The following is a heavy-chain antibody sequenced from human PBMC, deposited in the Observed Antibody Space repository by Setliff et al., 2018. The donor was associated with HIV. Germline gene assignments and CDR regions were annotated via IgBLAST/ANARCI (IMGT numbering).Heavy chain of an antibody. CDR1: GGSIRTGAYY. V-gene: IGHV4-39*07. D-gene: IGHD3-16*01. CDR2: IYYDGRT. J-gene: IGHJ5*01. Sequence: SETLSLTCTVSGGSIRTGAYYWGWIRQPPGKGLEWIGSIYYDGRTFYKPSLKSRLTISVDTSKNQFSLSLNSVTAAATAVYFCARGGAVSADFDSWGQGTLVTVSA. CDR3: ARGGAVSADFDS.